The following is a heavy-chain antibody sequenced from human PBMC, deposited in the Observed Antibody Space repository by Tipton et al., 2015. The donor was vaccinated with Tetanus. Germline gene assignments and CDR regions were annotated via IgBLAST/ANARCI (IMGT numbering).Heavy chain of an antibody. V-gene: IGHV1-69*09. Sequence: QLVQSGAEVKKPGSSVKVSCKTSGDTFSSFAINWLRQAPGQGLEWLGRINPIIDITNYAERFQGRVAITADKSTRTAYMELRSLRSDDTAVYYCARPIGHIDAFDIWGQGTVVTVSS. CDR1: GDTFSSFA. CDR2: INPIIDIT. D-gene: IGHD2-21*01. J-gene: IGHJ3*02. CDR3: ARPIGHIDAFDI.